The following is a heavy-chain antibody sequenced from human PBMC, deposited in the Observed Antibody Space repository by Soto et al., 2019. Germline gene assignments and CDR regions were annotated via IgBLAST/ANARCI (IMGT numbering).Heavy chain of an antibody. CDR1: GFTFSSYG. V-gene: IGHV3-33*01. CDR3: ARDLGYNWFDP. D-gene: IGHD7-27*01. J-gene: IGHJ5*02. Sequence: GGSLRLSCAASGFTFSSYGMHWVRQAPGKGLEWVAVIWYDGSNKYYVDSVKGRFTISRDNSKNTLYLQMNSLRAEDTAVYYCARDLGYNWFDPWGQGTLVTVSS. CDR2: IWYDGSNK.